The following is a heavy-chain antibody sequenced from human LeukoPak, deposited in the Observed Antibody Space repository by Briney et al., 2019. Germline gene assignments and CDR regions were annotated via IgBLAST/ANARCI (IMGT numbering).Heavy chain of an antibody. D-gene: IGHD1-1*01. CDR2: IREDGSDK. J-gene: IGHJ4*02. CDR1: GFTFSRYW. Sequence: PGGSLRLSCAASGFTFSRYWMSWVRQAPGKGLEWVANIREDGSDKYYVNSVKGRLTISRDNAKNSLYLQMNSLRAEDTAVYYCARGQDWNHDYWGQGTLVTVSS. V-gene: IGHV3-7*01. CDR3: ARGQDWNHDY.